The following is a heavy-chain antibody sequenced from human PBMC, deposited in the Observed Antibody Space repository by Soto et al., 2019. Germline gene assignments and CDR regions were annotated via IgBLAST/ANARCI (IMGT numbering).Heavy chain of an antibody. Sequence: PGGSLRLSCAASGFTFSDYYMSWIRQAPGKGLEWVSYISYTISTIYYADSVKGRFTISRDNANNSLYLQMNSLRAEDTAVYYCAKEYYYDSSGFGPWGQGTLVTVSS. D-gene: IGHD3-22*01. CDR2: ISYTISTI. J-gene: IGHJ5*02. CDR1: GFTFSDYY. V-gene: IGHV3-11*01. CDR3: AKEYYYDSSGFGP.